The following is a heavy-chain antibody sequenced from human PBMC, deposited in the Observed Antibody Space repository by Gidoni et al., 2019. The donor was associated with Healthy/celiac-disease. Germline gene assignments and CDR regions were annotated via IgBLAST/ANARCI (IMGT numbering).Heavy chain of an antibody. D-gene: IGHD3-22*01. CDR2: IYYSGST. CDR3: ARESLRQDSSGYYYYGMDV. CDR1: GGSISSYY. Sequence: QVQLQESGPGLVKPSETLSLTCTVSGGSISSYYWSWIRQPPGKGLEWIGSIYYSGSTNYNPSLKSRVTISVDTSKNQFSLKLSSVTAADTAVYYCARESLRQDSSGYYYYGMDVWGQGTTVTVSS. V-gene: IGHV4-59*01. J-gene: IGHJ6*02.